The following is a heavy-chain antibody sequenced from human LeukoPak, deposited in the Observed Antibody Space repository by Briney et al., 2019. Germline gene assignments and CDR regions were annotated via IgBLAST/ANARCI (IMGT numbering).Heavy chain of an antibody. CDR3: AREGAGLPNWFDP. V-gene: IGHV4-30-4*01. CDR1: GGSISSGDFY. CDR2: IFNNGGT. Sequence: SETLSLTCTVSGGSISSGDFYWSCIRQPPGKGLEWIGYIFNNGGTDYNPSLKSRATVSLDTSKNLLYLKVTSMTADDTAVYYCAREGAGLPNWFDPWGRGILVTVSS. J-gene: IGHJ5*02.